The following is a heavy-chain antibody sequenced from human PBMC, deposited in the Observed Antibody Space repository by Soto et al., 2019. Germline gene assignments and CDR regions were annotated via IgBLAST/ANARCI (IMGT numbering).Heavy chain of an antibody. D-gene: IGHD2-15*01. J-gene: IGHJ5*02. CDR3: ARVLRWVETYPWFDP. V-gene: IGHV4-61*01. CDR2: IYYSGST. Sequence: SETLSLTCTVSGGSVSSGSYYWSWIRQPPGKGLEWIGYIYYSGSTNYNPSLKSRVTISVDTSKNQFSLKLSSVTAADTAVYYCARVLRWVETYPWFDPWGQGTLVTVSS. CDR1: GGSVSSGSYY.